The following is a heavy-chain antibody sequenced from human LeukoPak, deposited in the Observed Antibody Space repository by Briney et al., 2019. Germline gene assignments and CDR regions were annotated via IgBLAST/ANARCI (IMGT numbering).Heavy chain of an antibody. CDR3: ARARDIRYFDY. CDR2: INHSGST. D-gene: IGHD5-12*01. V-gene: IGHV4-34*01. Sequence: PSETLSPTCAVYGGSFSGYYWSWIRQPPGKGLEWIGEINHSGSTNYNPSLKSRVTISVDTSKNQFSLKLSSVTAADTAVYYCARARDIRYFDYWGQGTLVTVSS. J-gene: IGHJ4*02. CDR1: GGSFSGYY.